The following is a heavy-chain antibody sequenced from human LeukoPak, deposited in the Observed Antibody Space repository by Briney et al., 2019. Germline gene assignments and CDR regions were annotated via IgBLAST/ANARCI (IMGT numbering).Heavy chain of an antibody. CDR3: AKKALWSYRFDY. J-gene: IGHJ4*02. V-gene: IGHV3-23*01. Sequence: GGSLRLSCAASGFTFSSCAMNWVRQAPGKGLEWVSGISGSGGSTYYADSVKGRFTISRDDSRNTLYLQMNSLRAEDTAVYYCAKKALWSYRFDYWGQGTLVTVSS. CDR2: ISGSGGST. D-gene: IGHD1-26*01. CDR1: GFTFSSCA.